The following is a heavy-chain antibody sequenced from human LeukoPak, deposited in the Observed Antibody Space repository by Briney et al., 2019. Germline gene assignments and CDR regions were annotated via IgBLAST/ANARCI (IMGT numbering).Heavy chain of an antibody. J-gene: IGHJ6*03. Sequence: PGGSLRLSCAASGFIFSSHGMSWVRQAPGKGLEWVSAISGSGGSTYYADSVKGRFTISRDNSKNTLYLQMNSLRAEDTAVYYCARGSSSPHYYYYYMDVWGKGTTVTVSS. D-gene: IGHD6-13*01. CDR2: ISGSGGST. CDR3: ARGSSSPHYYYYYMDV. CDR1: GFIFSSHG. V-gene: IGHV3-23*01.